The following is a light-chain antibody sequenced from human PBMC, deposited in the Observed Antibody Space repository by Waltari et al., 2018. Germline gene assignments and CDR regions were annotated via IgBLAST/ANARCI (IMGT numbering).Light chain of an antibody. CDR2: ENN. CDR1: NSNIGRNY. CDR3: ATWDKSLSGWV. V-gene: IGLV1-51*02. Sequence: QSVLTQPPSLSAAPRQKVTISCSGNNSNIGRNYVSWYRQRPGTAPKLLIYENNKRPSGMPDRFSGSKSGTSATLGITGLQTGDEADYYCATWDKSLSGWVFGGGTKLTVL. J-gene: IGLJ3*02.